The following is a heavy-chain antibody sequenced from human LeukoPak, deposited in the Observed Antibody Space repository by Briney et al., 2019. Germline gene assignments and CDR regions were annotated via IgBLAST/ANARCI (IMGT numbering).Heavy chain of an antibody. Sequence: ASVKVSCKASGYTFTSYGISWVRQAPGQGLEWMGWISGYNGDTYYAQELQGRVTMTTDTSTSTAYMELRSLRSDDTAVYYCARAHYYDTSGGFDYWGQGALVTVSS. V-gene: IGHV1-18*01. CDR1: GYTFTSYG. J-gene: IGHJ4*02. D-gene: IGHD3-22*01. CDR3: ARAHYYDTSGGFDY. CDR2: ISGYNGDT.